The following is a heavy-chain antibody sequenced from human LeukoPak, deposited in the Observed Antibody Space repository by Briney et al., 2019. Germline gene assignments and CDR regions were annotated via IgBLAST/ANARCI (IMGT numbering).Heavy chain of an antibody. D-gene: IGHD6-19*01. V-gene: IGHV3-7*01. Sequence: PGGSLRLSCAASGFTFNSYSMSWVRQAPGKGLEWVANIKRDGSEKDYVDSVKGRFTISRDNAKNSLYLQMNSLRAEDTAVYYCARGVVAVAGTWYFDYWGQGTLVTVSS. CDR2: IKRDGSEK. CDR1: GFTFNSYS. CDR3: ARGVVAVAGTWYFDY. J-gene: IGHJ4*02.